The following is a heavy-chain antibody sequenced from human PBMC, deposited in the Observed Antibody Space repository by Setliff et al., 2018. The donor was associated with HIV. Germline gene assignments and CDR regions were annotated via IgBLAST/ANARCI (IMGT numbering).Heavy chain of an antibody. CDR2: IYTSGST. V-gene: IGHV4-4*08. Sequence: PSETLSLTCTVSGGSISSHYWSWIRQPPGKGLEWIGHIYTSGSTNYNPSPKSRVTMSVGTSKNQFSLKLSSVTAADTAVYYCARCYYNFWSGYPLDYMDVWGKGTTVTVSS. J-gene: IGHJ6*03. D-gene: IGHD3-3*01. CDR3: ARCYYNFWSGYPLDYMDV. CDR1: GGSISSHY.